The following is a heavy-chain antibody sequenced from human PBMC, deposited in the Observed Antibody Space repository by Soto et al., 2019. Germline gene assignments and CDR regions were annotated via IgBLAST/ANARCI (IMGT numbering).Heavy chain of an antibody. V-gene: IGHV4-39*01. CDR1: GGSISSSSYY. CDR2: IYYSGST. D-gene: IGHD3-3*01. CDR3: AGQRITIFGVVITYYYYGMDV. Sequence: QLQLQESGPGLVKPSETLSLTCTVSGGSISSSSYYWGWIRQPPGKGLEWIGSIYYSGSTYYNPSLKSRVTISVDTSKNQFSLKLSSVTAADTAVYYCAGQRITIFGVVITYYYYGMDVWGQGTTVTVSS. J-gene: IGHJ6*02.